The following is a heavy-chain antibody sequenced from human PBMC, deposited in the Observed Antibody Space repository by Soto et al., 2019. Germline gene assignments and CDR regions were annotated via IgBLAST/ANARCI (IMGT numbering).Heavy chain of an antibody. J-gene: IGHJ4*02. CDR1: GVTLSNYA. V-gene: IGHV3-30-3*01. CDR3: ARDPQGNYCYIDY. Sequence: GGALRVSCAASGVTLSNYAIHWVRQAPGKGLEWVTIISKDGNSKHYADSVKGRFTISRDNSKNTLFLQMNSLRPEDTAVYYCARDPQGNYCYIDYWGQGTPVTVSS. CDR2: ISKDGNSK. D-gene: IGHD3-10*01.